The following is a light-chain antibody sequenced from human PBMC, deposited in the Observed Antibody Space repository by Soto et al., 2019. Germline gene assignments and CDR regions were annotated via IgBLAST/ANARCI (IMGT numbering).Light chain of an antibody. Sequence: EIVMTQSPATLSVSPGERATLSCRASQSVSSNLAWYQQKPGQTPKLLIYVASTRATGIPARFSVSGSGTEFTLAISSLQSEDFAVYYCQQYNVWPLTFGGGTKVVFK. CDR3: QQYNVWPLT. V-gene: IGKV3-15*01. CDR2: VAS. J-gene: IGKJ4*01. CDR1: QSVSSN.